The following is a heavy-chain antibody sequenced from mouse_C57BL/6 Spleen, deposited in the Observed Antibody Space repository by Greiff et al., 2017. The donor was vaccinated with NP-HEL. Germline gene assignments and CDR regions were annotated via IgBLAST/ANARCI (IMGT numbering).Heavy chain of an antibody. CDR3: ARRDYGSSLWYFDV. V-gene: IGHV5-15*01. CDR1: GFTFSDYG. Sequence: EVQGVESGGGLVQPGGSLKLSCAASGFTFSDYGMAWVRQAPRKGPEWVAFISNLAYSIYYADTVTGRFTISRENAKNTLYLEMSSLRSEDTAMYYCARRDYGSSLWYFDVWGTGTTVTVSS. CDR2: ISNLAYSI. J-gene: IGHJ1*03. D-gene: IGHD1-1*01.